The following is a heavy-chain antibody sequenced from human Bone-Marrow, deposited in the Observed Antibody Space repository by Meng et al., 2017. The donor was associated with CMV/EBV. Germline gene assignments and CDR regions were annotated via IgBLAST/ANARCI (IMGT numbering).Heavy chain of an antibody. J-gene: IGHJ4*03. V-gene: IGHV3-53*01. D-gene: IGHD2-8*02. CDR2: IYSGGNT. CDR3: ATRDFAWSHGDFDY. CDR1: GFSVSSKF. Sequence: GESLKISCAASGFSVSSKFMSWVRQAPGKGLEWVSIIYSGGNTYYVDSVRGRFTVYRDISKNTLYLQMDGLGAEDTALYYCATRDFAWSHGDFDYWGQGTTVTVSS.